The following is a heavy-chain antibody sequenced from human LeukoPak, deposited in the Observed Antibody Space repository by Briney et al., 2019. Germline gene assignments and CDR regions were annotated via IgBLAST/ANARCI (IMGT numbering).Heavy chain of an antibody. CDR3: ASNQWPSWYFDL. Sequence: SETLSLTCTVSGVSISSSNYYWGWIRQPPGKGLEWIGSMYYTGSTYYNPSLKSRVTIATDTSKNQLSLKLSSVTAADTAVYYCASNQWPSWYFDLWGRGTLVTVSA. V-gene: IGHV4-39*07. CDR2: MYYTGST. CDR1: GVSISSSNYY. D-gene: IGHD6-19*01. J-gene: IGHJ2*01.